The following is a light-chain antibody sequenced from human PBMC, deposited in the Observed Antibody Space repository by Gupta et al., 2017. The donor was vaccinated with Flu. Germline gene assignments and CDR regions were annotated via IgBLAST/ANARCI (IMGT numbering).Light chain of an antibody. V-gene: IGLV1-47*01. CDR3: AAWDASLTRVV. J-gene: IGLJ2*01. CDR2: RNA. Sequence: QSVLTQPPSMSGTPGQSVTISCSGSSPNIESNYVYWYQQLPAAAPNLLIYRNALRPSGVPGRFSGSKSGTSASLAISGVRAEDEADYYCAAWDASLTRVVFGGGTRLTVL. CDR1: SPNIESNY.